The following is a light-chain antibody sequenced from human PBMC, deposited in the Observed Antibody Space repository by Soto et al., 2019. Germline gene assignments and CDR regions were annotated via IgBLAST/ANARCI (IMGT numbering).Light chain of an antibody. CDR3: QEYDDSPPIT. CDR1: QSVRSGR. V-gene: IGKV3-20*01. J-gene: IGKJ5*01. Sequence: EIVFTQSPDTLSLSPGERATLSCRASQSVRSGRLAWYQQKPGQAPRLVIFDASNRASGIPVRFSGSGSGTDFTLTITRLEPEDFAVYYCQEYDDSPPITFGLGTRLEIK. CDR2: DAS.